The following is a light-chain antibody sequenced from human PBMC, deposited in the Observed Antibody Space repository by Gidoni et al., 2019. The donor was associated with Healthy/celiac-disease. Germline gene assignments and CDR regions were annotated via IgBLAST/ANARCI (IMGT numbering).Light chain of an antibody. V-gene: IGKV3-11*01. CDR2: DAS. CDR1: QSVSSY. CDR3: QQRSNWPPA. J-gene: IGKJ4*01. Sequence: EIVLTHSPATLSLSPGERATLSCRASQSVSSYLAWYQQKPGQAPRLLIYDASNRATGIPARFSGSGSGTDFTLTSSSLEPEDFAVYYCQQRSNWPPAFGGGTKVEIK.